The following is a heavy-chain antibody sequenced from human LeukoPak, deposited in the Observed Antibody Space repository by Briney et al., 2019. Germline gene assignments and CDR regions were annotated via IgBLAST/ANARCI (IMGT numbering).Heavy chain of an antibody. V-gene: IGHV3-74*01. CDR1: GFNLRTDW. D-gene: IGHD2/OR15-2a*01. CDR3: ASLLRG. J-gene: IGHJ4*02. Sequence: GGSLRLSCAVSGFNLRTDWMHWLRQVPGKGLVWVSRINSDGKMTTYADSVKGRFTISRDNAKNTLYLQMNSLRAEDTAVYYCASLLRGWGQGTLVTVSS. CDR2: INSDGKMT.